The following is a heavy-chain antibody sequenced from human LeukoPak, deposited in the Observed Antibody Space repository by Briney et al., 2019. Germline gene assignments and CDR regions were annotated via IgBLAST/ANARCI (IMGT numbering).Heavy chain of an antibody. CDR2: IYYSGST. V-gene: IGHV4-59*08. CDR1: AGSISSSY. J-gene: IGHJ4*02. CDR3: ARQGPLTTAVTTRTNPFDY. D-gene: IGHD4-11*01. Sequence: SETLSLTCTVSAGSISSSYWSWIRQPPGKGLEWIGYIYYSGSTNYNPSLKSRVTISVDTSKNQFSLKLNSVTAADTAVYYCARQGPLTTAVTTRTNPFDYWGQGTLVTVSS.